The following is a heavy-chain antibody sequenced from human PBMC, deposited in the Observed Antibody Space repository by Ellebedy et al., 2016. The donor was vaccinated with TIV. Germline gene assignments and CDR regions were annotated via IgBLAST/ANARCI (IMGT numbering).Heavy chain of an antibody. Sequence: AASVKVSCKTSGYTFTSYYLHWVRQAPGQGPEWMRIIDPSGGRTTNAQKFQGRVTMTRDTSTSTVYMELSSLRSEDTAVYYCARDSTSRASASFRFDPWGQGTLVIVSS. D-gene: IGHD5-24*01. J-gene: IGHJ5*02. CDR1: GYTFTSYY. CDR2: IDPSGGRT. V-gene: IGHV1-46*01. CDR3: ARDSTSRASASFRFDP.